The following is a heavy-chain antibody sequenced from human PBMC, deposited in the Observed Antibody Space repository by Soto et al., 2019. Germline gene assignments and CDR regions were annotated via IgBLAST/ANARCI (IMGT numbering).Heavy chain of an antibody. V-gene: IGHV3-7*01. J-gene: IGHJ6*03. D-gene: IGHD3-10*01. CDR1: GFTFSSYW. CDR3: ARSMVRGVLGREGKYYYMDV. Sequence: EVQLVESGGGLVQPGGSLRLSCAASGFTFSSYWMSWVRQAPGKGLEWVANIKQDGSEKYYVDSVKGRFTISRDNAKNSLYLQMNSLRAEDTAVYYCARSMVRGVLGREGKYYYMDVWGKGTTVTVSS. CDR2: IKQDGSEK.